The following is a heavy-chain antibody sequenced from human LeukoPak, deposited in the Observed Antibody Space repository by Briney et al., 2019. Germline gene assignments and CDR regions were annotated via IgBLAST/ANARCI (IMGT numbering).Heavy chain of an antibody. V-gene: IGHV1-69*06. Sequence: ASVKVSCKASGGTFSSYAISWVRQAPGQGLEWMGGIIPIFGTANYAQKFQGRVTITADKSTSTAYMELSSLRSEDTAVYYCARDSALHDDTGDYYYYYMDVWGKGTTVTVSS. J-gene: IGHJ6*03. CDR3: ARDSALHDDTGDYYYYYMDV. CDR2: IIPIFGTA. CDR1: GGTFSSYA. D-gene: IGHD3-22*01.